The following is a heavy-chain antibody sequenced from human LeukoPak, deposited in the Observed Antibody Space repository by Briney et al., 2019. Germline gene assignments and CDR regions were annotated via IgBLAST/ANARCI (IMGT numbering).Heavy chain of an antibody. CDR3: ARPLSSGYYGYYYGMNV. J-gene: IGHJ6*02. V-gene: IGHV1-69*04. Sequence: ASVTVSFTASGGTFSIYAISWVRQAPGQGLEWMGRIIPILGIANYAQKFQGRVTITADKSTSTAYMKLSSLRSEDTAVYYCARPLSSGYYGYYYGMNVWGQGATVTVSS. D-gene: IGHD3-22*01. CDR2: IIPILGIA. CDR1: GGTFSIYA.